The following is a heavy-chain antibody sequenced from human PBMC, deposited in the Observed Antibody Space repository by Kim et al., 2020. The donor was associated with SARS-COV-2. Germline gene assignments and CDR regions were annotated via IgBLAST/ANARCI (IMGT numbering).Heavy chain of an antibody. V-gene: IGHV3-30*18. CDR3: AKEIIQQWLVLDYYYYDGMDV. D-gene: IGHD6-19*01. CDR1: GFTFSSYG. CDR2: ISYDGSNK. Sequence: GGSLRLSCAASGFTFSSYGMHWVRQAPGKGLEWVAVISYDGSNKYYADSVKGRFTISRDNSKNTLYLQMNSLRAEDTAVYYCAKEIIQQWLVLDYYYYDGMDVWGQGPRSPSP. J-gene: IGHJ6*02.